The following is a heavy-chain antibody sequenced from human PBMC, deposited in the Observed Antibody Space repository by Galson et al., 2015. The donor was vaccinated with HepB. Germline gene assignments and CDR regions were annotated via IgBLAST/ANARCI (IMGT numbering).Heavy chain of an antibody. CDR3: TRGWGIRDY. Sequence: SLRLSCAVSGFTFRNYWMSWVRQAPGKGLEWVANIKQDESEKYYVDSVKGRFNISRDNAKNSLYLQMNSLRAEDTAVYYCTRGWGIRDYWGQGTLVTVSS. V-gene: IGHV3-7*03. J-gene: IGHJ4*02. D-gene: IGHD7-27*01. CDR1: GFTFRNYW. CDR2: IKQDESEK.